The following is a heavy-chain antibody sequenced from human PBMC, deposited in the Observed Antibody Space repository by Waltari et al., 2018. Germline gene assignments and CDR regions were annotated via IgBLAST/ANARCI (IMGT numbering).Heavy chain of an antibody. V-gene: IGHV4-34*02. CDR2: NNLGELT. CDR1: GVSLRDYY. J-gene: IGHJ5*02. CDR3: ARPMRITSPNWFDP. D-gene: IGHD3-3*01. Sequence: QVQLQQWGAGLLRPSETLSLTCAVYGVSLRDYYWTWIRQSPGKGLEWIGENNLGELTYYNPSLESRVTISVDTSNNQFSLKLSSVTAADTAVYYCARPMRITSPNWFDPWGQGTLVTVSS.